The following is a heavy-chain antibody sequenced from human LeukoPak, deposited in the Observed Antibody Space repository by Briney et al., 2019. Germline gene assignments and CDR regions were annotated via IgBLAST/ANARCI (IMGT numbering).Heavy chain of an antibody. CDR1: GFTFSNYG. CDR2: ISSNGGTT. Sequence: GGSLRLSCAASGFTFSNYGLHWVRQAPGKGLEYAAAISSNGGTTYYANSVKGRFTISRDNSKNTLYLQMGSLRAEDVAVYYCATGYDNSGYYQYWGQGTLVTVSS. D-gene: IGHD3-22*01. V-gene: IGHV3-64*01. CDR3: ATGYDNSGYYQY. J-gene: IGHJ4*02.